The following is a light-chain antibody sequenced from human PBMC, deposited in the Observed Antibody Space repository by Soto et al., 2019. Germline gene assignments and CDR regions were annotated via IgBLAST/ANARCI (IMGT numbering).Light chain of an antibody. CDR3: QQCYVSRT. CDR1: KRFGSSY. CDR2: GAS. J-gene: IGKJ1*01. V-gene: IGKV3-20*01. Sequence: EIVLTQSQRSLSLSAGERADLXCRASKRFGSSYLAWYQQRPGQAPRLLIYGASSRATGIPDRFSGSGSGTDFTLTISRLEPEDFAVYYCQQCYVSRTFGPGTKVDIK.